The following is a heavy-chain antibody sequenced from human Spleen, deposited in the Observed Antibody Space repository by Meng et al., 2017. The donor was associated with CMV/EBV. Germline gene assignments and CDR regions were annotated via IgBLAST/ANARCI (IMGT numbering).Heavy chain of an antibody. J-gene: IGHJ6*02. Sequence: GGSLRLSCVGSRFNFINYAMGWVRQAPGKGLEWVSGSVSETTTNYVDSVKGRFTVSRDNSKSTLFLQMNSLRVEDTAVYYCARGGDIDGMDVWGQGTTVTVSS. CDR3: ARGGDIDGMDV. V-gene: IGHV3-23*01. CDR1: RFNFINYA. CDR2: SVSETTT. D-gene: IGHD2-15*01.